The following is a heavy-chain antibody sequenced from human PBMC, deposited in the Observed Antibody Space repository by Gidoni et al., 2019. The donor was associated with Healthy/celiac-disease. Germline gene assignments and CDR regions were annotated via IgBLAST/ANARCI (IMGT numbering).Heavy chain of an antibody. D-gene: IGHD5-18*01. Sequence: QLQLQESGPGLVKPSETLSLTCTVSGGSISSSSYYWGWIRQPPGKGLECIGSIYYSGSTYYNPSLKSRVTISVDTSKNQFSLKLSSVTAADTAVYYCARLDTAMVYYYFDYWGQGTLVTVSS. CDR3: ARLDTAMVYYYFDY. CDR1: GGSISSSSYY. CDR2: IYYSGST. V-gene: IGHV4-39*01. J-gene: IGHJ4*02.